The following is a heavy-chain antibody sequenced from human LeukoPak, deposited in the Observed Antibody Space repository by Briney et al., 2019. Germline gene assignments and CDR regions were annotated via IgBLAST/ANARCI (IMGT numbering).Heavy chain of an antibody. J-gene: IGHJ5*02. V-gene: IGHV3-23*01. CDR1: GFTFNRNA. CDR2: ISGSGDGT. CDR3: AKEPSYCTNGVCYSRVFDR. Sequence: GGSLRLSCAASGFTFNRNAISWVRQAPGKGLEWVSAISGSGDGTYYADSVKGRFTISRDNSKNTLYLQMSGLRAEDTAVYYCAKEPSYCTNGVCYSRVFDRWGQGTLVTVSS. D-gene: IGHD2-8*01.